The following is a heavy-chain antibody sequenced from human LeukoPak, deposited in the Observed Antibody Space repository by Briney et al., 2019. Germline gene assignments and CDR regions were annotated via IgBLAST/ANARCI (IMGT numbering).Heavy chain of an antibody. CDR2: ISAYNGNT. V-gene: IGHV1-18*04. D-gene: IGHD3-9*01. CDR1: GYTFTGYG. Sequence: ASVKVSCKASGYTFTGYGISWVRQAPGQGLEWMGWISAYNGNTNYAQKLQGRVTMTTDTSTSTAYMELRSLRSDDTAVYYCARSGEYYDILTGYLPVDYWGQGTLVTVSS. J-gene: IGHJ4*02. CDR3: ARSGEYYDILTGYLPVDY.